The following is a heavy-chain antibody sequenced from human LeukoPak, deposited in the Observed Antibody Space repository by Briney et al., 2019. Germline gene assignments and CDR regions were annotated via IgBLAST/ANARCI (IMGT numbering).Heavy chain of an antibody. J-gene: IGHJ4*02. CDR3: ARDAGTFVKRNYFDY. CDR1: GYTFTIYY. CDR2: INPSDGST. Sequence: ASVKVSFTASGYTFTIYYMHWVRQAPGQGLEWMGIINPSDGSTSYAQKFQGRVTMTRDMSTSTVYVELSSLRSEGTAVYYCARDAGTFVKRNYFDYWGQGTLVTVSS. D-gene: IGHD1-14*01. V-gene: IGHV1-46*01.